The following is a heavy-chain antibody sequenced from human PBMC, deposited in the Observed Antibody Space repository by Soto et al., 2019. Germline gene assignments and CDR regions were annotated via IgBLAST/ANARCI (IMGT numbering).Heavy chain of an antibody. V-gene: IGHV4-39*01. CDR1: GGSINNSSFY. J-gene: IGHJ4*02. Sequence: QLQLQESGPGLVKPSETLSLTCTVSGGSINNSSFYWGWVRQPPGKRLEWIGSIYYSGSAYYNPSLKTRLTISVDTSKNQFALNLSSVTPADTAVYFCARRPLVRGIIPYYFDSWGQGALVTFSA. CDR2: IYYSGSA. D-gene: IGHD3-10*01. CDR3: ARRPLVRGIIPYYFDS.